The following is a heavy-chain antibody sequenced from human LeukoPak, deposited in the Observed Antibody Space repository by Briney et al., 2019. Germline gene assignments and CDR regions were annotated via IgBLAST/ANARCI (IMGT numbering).Heavy chain of an antibody. Sequence: GASVNVSCKVSGYTLTELSMLWVRQAPGKGLVWMGGFDPEDGETIYAQKFQGRVTMTEDTSTDTAYMELSSLRSEDTAVYYCACIAAAGTNWFDPWGQGTLVTVSS. D-gene: IGHD6-13*01. CDR2: FDPEDGET. V-gene: IGHV1-24*01. CDR1: GYTLTELS. CDR3: ACIAAAGTNWFDP. J-gene: IGHJ5*02.